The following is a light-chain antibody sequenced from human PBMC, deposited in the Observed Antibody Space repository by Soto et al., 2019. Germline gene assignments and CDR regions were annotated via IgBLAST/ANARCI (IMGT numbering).Light chain of an antibody. CDR1: IDDVGAYHY. J-gene: IGLJ2*01. Sequence: QSVLTQPPSASGSPGQSVTISCTGTIDDVGAYHYVSWYRRFPGEAPQLIIYEVTKRPSGVPDRFSGSKSGNTASLTVSGLQADDEADYYCSSYGGFNNVIFGGGTKLTVL. CDR3: SSYGGFNNVI. CDR2: EVT. V-gene: IGLV2-8*01.